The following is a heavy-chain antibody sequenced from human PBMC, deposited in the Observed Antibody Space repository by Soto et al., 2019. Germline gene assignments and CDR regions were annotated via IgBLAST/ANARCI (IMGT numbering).Heavy chain of an antibody. CDR1: GYTLTELS. CDR3: ATTLDIVLMVYAIPTGGFDY. Sequence: ASVKVSCKVSGYTLTELSMHWVRQAPGKGLEWMGGFDPEDGETIYAQKFQGRVTMTEDTSTDTAYMELSSLRSEDTAVYYCATTLDIVLMVYAIPTGGFDYWGQGTLVTVSS. CDR2: FDPEDGET. D-gene: IGHD2-8*01. V-gene: IGHV1-24*01. J-gene: IGHJ4*02.